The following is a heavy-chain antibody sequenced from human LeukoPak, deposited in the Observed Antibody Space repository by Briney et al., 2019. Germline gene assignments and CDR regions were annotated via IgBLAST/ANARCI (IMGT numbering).Heavy chain of an antibody. J-gene: IGHJ4*02. CDR3: ARDGGSSADFDY. D-gene: IGHD1-26*01. V-gene: IGHV1-69*01. CDR1: GGTFSSYA. Sequence: SVKVSCKASGGTFSSYAISWVRQAPGQGLEWMGGIIPIFGTANYAQKFQGRVTITADESTSTAYMELSRLRSDDTAVYYCARDGGSSADFDYWGQGTLVTVSS. CDR2: IIPIFGTA.